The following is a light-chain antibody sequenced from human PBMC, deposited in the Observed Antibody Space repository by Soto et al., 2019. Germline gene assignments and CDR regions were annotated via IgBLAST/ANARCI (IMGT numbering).Light chain of an antibody. CDR1: QSVGSSY. V-gene: IGKV3D-20*02. J-gene: IGKJ1*01. CDR2: GAS. CDR3: QQRTNWPWT. Sequence: EIVLTQSPGTLSLSPGERATLSCRASQSVGSSYLDWCQQKPGQAPRLLIYGASSRATGIPDRFSGSGSGTDFTLTISSLEPEDFAVYYCQQRTNWPWTFGQGTKVDIK.